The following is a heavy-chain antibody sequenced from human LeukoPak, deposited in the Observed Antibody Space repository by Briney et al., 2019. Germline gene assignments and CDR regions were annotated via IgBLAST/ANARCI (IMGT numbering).Heavy chain of an antibody. V-gene: IGHV3-13*01. CDR2: IGTAGDT. CDR1: GFTFSRYD. J-gene: IGHJ4*02. Sequence: GGSLRLSCVASGFTFSRYDVHWVHQSTGKGLEWVSGIGTAGDTFYLGSVKGRFTISRENANNSLYLQMNGLRIGDSDVYYCARSVPGGSGWMESIEYWGRGTLVSVP. CDR3: ARSVPGGSGWMESIEY. D-gene: IGHD6-19*01.